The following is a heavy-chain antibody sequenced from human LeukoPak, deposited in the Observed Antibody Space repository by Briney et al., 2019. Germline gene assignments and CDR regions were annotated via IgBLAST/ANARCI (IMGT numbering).Heavy chain of an antibody. D-gene: IGHD1-26*01. CDR3: ARDAHLENSGSYWALPPNYYYYYGMDV. J-gene: IGHJ6*02. CDR1: GYTFTSYG. V-gene: IGHV1-18*01. CDR2: ISAYNGNT. Sequence: ASVKVSCKASGYTFTSYGISWVRQAPGQGLEWMGWISAYNGNTNYAQKLQGRVTMTTDTSTSTAYMELRSLRSDDTAVYYCARDAHLENSGSYWALPPNYYYYYGMDVWGQGTTVTVSS.